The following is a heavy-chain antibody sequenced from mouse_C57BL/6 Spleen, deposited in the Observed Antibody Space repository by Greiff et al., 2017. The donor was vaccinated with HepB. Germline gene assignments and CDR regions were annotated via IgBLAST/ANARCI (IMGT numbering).Heavy chain of an antibody. D-gene: IGHD2-2*01. Sequence: EVKVEESGPGLVKPSQSLSLTCSVTGYSITSGYYWNWIRQFPGNKLEWMGYISYDGSNNYNPSLKNRISITRDTSKNQFFLKLNSVTTEDTATYYCARDTMVTTDWFAYWGQGTLVTVSA. CDR2: ISYDGSN. V-gene: IGHV3-6*01. J-gene: IGHJ3*01. CDR3: ARDTMVTTDWFAY. CDR1: GYSITSGYY.